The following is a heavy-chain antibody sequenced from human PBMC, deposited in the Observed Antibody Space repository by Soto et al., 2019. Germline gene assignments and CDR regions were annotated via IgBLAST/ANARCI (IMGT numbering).Heavy chain of an antibody. V-gene: IGHV1-69*12. Sequence: QVQLVQSGAEVKKPGSSVKVSCKTCGGTFRTSAISWVRQAPGQGLEWMGGIMPVFSTPDYAQKFQGRVTITADESTGTAYMELSSLRSEDTAVYYCARDKDRQQLGGNYYYIMDVWGQGTTVTVSS. CDR3: ARDKDRQQLGGNYYYIMDV. CDR2: IMPVFSTP. D-gene: IGHD3-3*02. CDR1: GGTFRTSA. J-gene: IGHJ6*01.